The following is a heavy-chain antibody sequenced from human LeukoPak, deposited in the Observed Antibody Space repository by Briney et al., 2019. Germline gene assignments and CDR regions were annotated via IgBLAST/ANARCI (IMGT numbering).Heavy chain of an antibody. D-gene: IGHD3-22*01. CDR1: GGSLSGYY. CDR3: ARSNLGSYDQSGYYHY. V-gene: IGHV4-4*07. CDR2: IYISGNT. J-gene: IGHJ4*02. Sequence: SETLSLTCTVSGGSLSGYYWNWIRQPAGKGLEWIGRIYISGNTWYKPSLQSRVTMSVDTSKNQFSLKMSSLTAADTAVYYCARSNLGSYDQSGYYHYWGQETRVTVSS.